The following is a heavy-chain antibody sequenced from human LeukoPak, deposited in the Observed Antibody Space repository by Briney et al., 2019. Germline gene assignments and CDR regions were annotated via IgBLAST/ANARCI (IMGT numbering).Heavy chain of an antibody. CDR3: ARGRFQYDSSGYYFDY. J-gene: IGHJ4*02. CDR1: GYTFTSYG. Sequence: SVKVSCKASGYTFTSYGISWVRQAPGQGLEWMGGIIPIFGTANYAQKFQGRVTITADESTSTAYMELSSLRSEDTAVYYCARGRFQYDSSGYYFDYWGQGTLVTVSS. V-gene: IGHV1-69*13. D-gene: IGHD3-22*01. CDR2: IIPIFGTA.